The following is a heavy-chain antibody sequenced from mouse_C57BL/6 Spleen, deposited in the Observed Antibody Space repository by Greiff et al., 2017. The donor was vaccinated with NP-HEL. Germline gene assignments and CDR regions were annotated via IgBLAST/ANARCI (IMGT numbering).Heavy chain of an antibody. CDR1: GYTFTSYW. Sequence: VQLQQPGAELVRPGSSVKLSCKASGYTFTSYWMDWVKQRPGQGLEWIGNIYPSDSETHYNQKFKDKATLTVDKSTRTAYMQLSSLTSEDSAYYYCARSEYFDYWGQGTTLTVSS. J-gene: IGHJ2*01. V-gene: IGHV1-61*01. CDR3: ARSEYFDY. CDR2: IYPSDSET.